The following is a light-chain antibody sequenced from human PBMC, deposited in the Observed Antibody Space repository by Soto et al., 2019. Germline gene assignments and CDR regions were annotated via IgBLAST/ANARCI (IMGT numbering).Light chain of an antibody. V-gene: IGKV3-11*01. CDR2: DSS. Sequence: EIVLTQSPATLSLSPGERATLSCRASQSVGRYLAWYQQKPGQAPRLLIYDSSNRATGIPARFSGSGSGTDFTLTISSLEPEDFAVYYCQQRSNWPPTFGGGTKVEIK. CDR1: QSVGRY. J-gene: IGKJ4*01. CDR3: QQRSNWPPT.